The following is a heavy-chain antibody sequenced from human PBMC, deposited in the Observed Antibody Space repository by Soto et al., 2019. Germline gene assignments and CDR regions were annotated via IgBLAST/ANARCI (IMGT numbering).Heavy chain of an antibody. V-gene: IGHV5-10-1*01. CDR1: GYSFTSYW. CDR3: ARSWYYYGSGGLDY. J-gene: IGHJ4*02. Sequence: PGESLKISCKGSGYSFTSYWISWVRQMPGKGLEWMGRIDPSDSYTKYWPSFQGHVTISADKSTSTAYLQRSSLKASDTAMYYCARSWYYYGSGGLDYWGQGTLVTVSS. D-gene: IGHD3-10*01. CDR2: IDPSDSYT.